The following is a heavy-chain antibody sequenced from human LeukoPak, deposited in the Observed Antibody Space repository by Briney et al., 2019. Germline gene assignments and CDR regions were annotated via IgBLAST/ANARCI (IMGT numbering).Heavy chain of an antibody. CDR2: INAYNGNT. Sequence: GASVKVSCKASGYTFTSYGISWVRQAPGQGLEWMGWINAYNGNTNYAQKLQGRVTMTTDTSTSTAYMELSSLRSEDTAVYYCARAFLDCSSTSCYGFVWGQGPTVTVSS. CDR3: ARAFLDCSSTSCYGFV. CDR1: GYTFTSYG. V-gene: IGHV1-18*01. D-gene: IGHD2-2*01. J-gene: IGHJ6*02.